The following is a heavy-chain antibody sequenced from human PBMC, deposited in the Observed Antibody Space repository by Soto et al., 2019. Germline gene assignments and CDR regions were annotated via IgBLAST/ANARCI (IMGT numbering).Heavy chain of an antibody. V-gene: IGHV4-59*01. D-gene: IGHD3-16*02. J-gene: IGHJ4*02. CDR1: GGSISSYY. CDR2: IYYSGST. Sequence: PSETLSLTCTVSGGSISSYYWSWIRQPPGKGLEWIGYIYYSGSTNYNPSPKSRVAIALDTSENQFSLKVSSVTAADTAVYYCARIGGYHGPLDYWGQGTPVTVSS. CDR3: ARIGGYHGPLDY.